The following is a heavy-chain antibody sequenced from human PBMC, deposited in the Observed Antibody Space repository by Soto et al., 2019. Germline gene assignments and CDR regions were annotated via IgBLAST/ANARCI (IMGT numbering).Heavy chain of an antibody. CDR1: GFTFSSYG. CDR3: AKDRGYSGSDPIDY. CDR2: ISYDGSNK. D-gene: IGHD5-12*01. Sequence: GWSLRLSCAASGFTFSSYGMHWFRQAPGKGLEWVAVISYDGSNKYYADSVKGRFTISRDNSKNTLYLQMNSLRAEDTAVYYCAKDRGYSGSDPIDYWGQGPLVTVSS. V-gene: IGHV3-30*18. J-gene: IGHJ4*02.